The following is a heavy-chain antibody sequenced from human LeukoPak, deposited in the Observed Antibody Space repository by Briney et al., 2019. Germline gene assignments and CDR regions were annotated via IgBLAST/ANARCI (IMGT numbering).Heavy chain of an antibody. V-gene: IGHV3-11*01. J-gene: IGHJ5*02. D-gene: IGHD3-3*01. CDR1: GFTFSDYY. Sequence: GGSLRLSCAASGFTFSDYYMSWIRQAPGKGLEWVSYISSIGSTIYYADSVKGRFTISRDNAKNSLYLQMNSLRAEDTAVYYCARDLGPSYDDFWSGEAFDPWGQGTLVTVSS. CDR3: ARDLGPSYDDFWSGEAFDP. CDR2: ISSIGSTI.